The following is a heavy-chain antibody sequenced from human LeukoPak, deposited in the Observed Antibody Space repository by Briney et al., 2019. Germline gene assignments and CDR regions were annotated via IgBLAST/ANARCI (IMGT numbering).Heavy chain of an antibody. Sequence: PGGSVRLSCAASGFTFSSYSMNWVRQAPGKGLEWVSSISSSSSYIYYADSVKGRFTISRDNAKNSLYLQMNSLRAEDTAVYYCARDIRTLTRESCDYFDYWGQGTLVTVSS. V-gene: IGHV3-21*01. D-gene: IGHD3-16*01. CDR3: ARDIRTLTRESCDYFDY. J-gene: IGHJ4*02. CDR2: ISSSSSYI. CDR1: GFTFSSYS.